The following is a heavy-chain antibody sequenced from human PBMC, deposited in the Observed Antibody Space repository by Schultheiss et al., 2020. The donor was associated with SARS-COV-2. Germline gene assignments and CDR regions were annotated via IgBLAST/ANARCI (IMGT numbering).Heavy chain of an antibody. CDR3: ARPYGGNPGHGY. CDR2: VSGNSGYK. J-gene: IGHJ4*02. D-gene: IGHD4-23*01. Sequence: GGSLRLSCAASGFTFSSYAMSWVRQAPGKGLEWVSSVSGNSGYKFYADSVQGRFTISRDNAKNSLYLQMNRLRAEDTAVYYCARPYGGNPGHGYWGQGTLVTVSS. V-gene: IGHV3-21*01. CDR1: GFTFSSYA.